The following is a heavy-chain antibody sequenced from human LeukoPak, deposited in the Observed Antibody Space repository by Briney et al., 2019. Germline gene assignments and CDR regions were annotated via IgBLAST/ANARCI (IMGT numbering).Heavy chain of an antibody. Sequence: PSEPLSLTCSVSGGPMSRQYWNWMRQPPGKGLAGIGYIYYSGSTNYNPSLKSRVTISVDTSKHQLSLHLSSVTAADPAVYYCARRGTIFGPESLWGRGTLVTVSS. V-gene: IGHV4-59*08. CDR3: ARRGTIFGPESL. J-gene: IGHJ2*01. CDR2: IYYSGST. CDR1: GGPMSRQY. D-gene: IGHD3-3*01.